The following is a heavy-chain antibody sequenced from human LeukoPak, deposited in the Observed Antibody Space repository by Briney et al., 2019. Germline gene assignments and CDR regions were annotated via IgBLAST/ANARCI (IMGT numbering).Heavy chain of an antibody. CDR2: ISGSGGST. J-gene: IGHJ4*02. CDR3: AKDDYGDYGWPIDY. CDR1: GFTFNNYV. D-gene: IGHD4-17*01. V-gene: IGHV3-23*01. Sequence: PPGGSLRLSCAASGFTFNNYVMTWVRQTPGKGLEWVSAISGSGGSTYYADSVKGRFTISRDNSKNTLYLQMNSLRAEDTALYYCAKDDYGDYGWPIDYWGQGTLVTGSA.